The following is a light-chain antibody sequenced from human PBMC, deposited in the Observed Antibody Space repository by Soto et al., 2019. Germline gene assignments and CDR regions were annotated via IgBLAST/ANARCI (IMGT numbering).Light chain of an antibody. Sequence: IVLTQSPGTLSLSPGETATLSFRADQSISGNFLAWYQQKPGQAPRLILSYAYNRATGVPDTFSGVGSGTDFTPTISRLESEDFAVYDCQQSSNWPTITFGQGTRLEIK. V-gene: IGKV3D-20*02. J-gene: IGKJ5*01. CDR2: YAY. CDR3: QQSSNWPTIT. CDR1: QSISGNF.